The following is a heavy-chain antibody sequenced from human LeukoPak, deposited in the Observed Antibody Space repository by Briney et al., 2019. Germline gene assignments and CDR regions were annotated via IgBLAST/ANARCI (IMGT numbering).Heavy chain of an antibody. J-gene: IGHJ3*02. CDR2: ISSNGGST. CDR1: GFTFSSYA. CDR3: AKERYSSSWYEVDAFDI. V-gene: IGHV3-64*01. Sequence: GGSLRLSCAASGFTFSSYAMHWVRQAPGKGLEYVSAISSNGGSTYYANSVKSRFTISRDNSKNTLYLQMNSLRAEDTAVYYCAKERYSSSWYEVDAFDIWGQGTMVTVSS. D-gene: IGHD6-13*01.